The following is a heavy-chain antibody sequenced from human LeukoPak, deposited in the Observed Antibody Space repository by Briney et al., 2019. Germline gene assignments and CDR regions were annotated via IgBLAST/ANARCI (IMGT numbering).Heavy chain of an antibody. D-gene: IGHD3-10*01. Sequence: PSETLSLTCTVSGGSISSYYWRWIRQPPGKGLEWIGYIYYSGSTNYNPSLKSRVTISVGTSKNQFSLKLSSVTAADTAVYYCARVGLVRGAFDYWGQGTLVTVSS. CDR3: ARVGLVRGAFDY. V-gene: IGHV4-59*01. J-gene: IGHJ4*02. CDR1: GGSISSYY. CDR2: IYYSGST.